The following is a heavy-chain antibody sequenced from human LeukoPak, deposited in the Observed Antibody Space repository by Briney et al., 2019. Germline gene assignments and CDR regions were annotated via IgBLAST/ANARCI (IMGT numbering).Heavy chain of an antibody. CDR1: GFSFSYYG. D-gene: IGHD6-19*01. CDR3: AKDLHSSGWFYFEY. Sequence: PGGSLRLSCAASGFSFSYYGMHWLRQAPGKGLEWVAVIWNDGNTKYYADSVKGRFTISRDNSKNTLYLQMNSLRAEDTATYYCAKDLHSSGWFYFEYWGQGTLVTVSS. V-gene: IGHV3-33*06. J-gene: IGHJ4*02. CDR2: IWNDGNTK.